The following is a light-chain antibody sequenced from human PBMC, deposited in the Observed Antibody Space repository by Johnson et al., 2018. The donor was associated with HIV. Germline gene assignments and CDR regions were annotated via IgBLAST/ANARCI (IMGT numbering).Light chain of an antibody. CDR1: SSNIGNNY. Sequence: QSVLTQPPSVSAAPGQKVTISCSGSSSNIGNNYVSWFQQLPGTAPKLLIYDNNKRPSGIPDRFSGSKSGTSATLGITGLQTGDEADYYCGTWDFSLRARVFGTGTKVTVL. CDR3: GTWDFSLRARV. V-gene: IGLV1-51*01. CDR2: DNN. J-gene: IGLJ1*01.